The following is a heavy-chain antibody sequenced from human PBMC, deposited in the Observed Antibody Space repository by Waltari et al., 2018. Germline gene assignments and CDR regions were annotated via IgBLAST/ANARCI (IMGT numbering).Heavy chain of an antibody. CDR1: SESFSAYS. D-gene: IGHD3-3*01. V-gene: IGHV4-34*01. CDR2: INYSGNT. J-gene: IGHJ4*02. CDR3: ARGRPSDDGRLLGFFD. Sequence: QVQLQQWGVGLLKPSETLSLTCAVSSESFSAYSWNWIRQPPGKGLEWFGEINYSGNTNDSSSVRGRVTIFADASKIQVSLKLRAATAADTAMYYCARGRPSDDGRLLGFFDWGQGILVTVAS.